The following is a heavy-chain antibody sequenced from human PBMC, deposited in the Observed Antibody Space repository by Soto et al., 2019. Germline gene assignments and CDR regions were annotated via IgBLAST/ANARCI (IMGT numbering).Heavy chain of an antibody. CDR3: ARQPRKSSFDY. D-gene: IGHD6-19*01. Sequence: SETLSLTCTVSGGSISSSSYYWGWIRQPPGKGLEWIGSIYYSGSTYYNPSLKSRVTISVDTSKNQFSLKLSSVTAADTAVYYCARQPRKSSFDYWGQGTLVTVS. J-gene: IGHJ4*02. CDR2: IYYSGST. CDR1: GGSISSSSYY. V-gene: IGHV4-39*01.